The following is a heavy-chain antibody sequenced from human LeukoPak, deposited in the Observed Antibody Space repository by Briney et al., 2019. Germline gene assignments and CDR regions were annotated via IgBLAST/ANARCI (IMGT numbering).Heavy chain of an antibody. V-gene: IGHV3-23*01. CDR1: GFTFSSYA. CDR2: ISGSGDNT. J-gene: IGHJ4*02. Sequence: GGSLRLSCAASGFTFSSYAMSWVSQVPGKGLEWVSVISGSGDNTYYADSVKGRFTISRDNSKDTLYLQMNSLRAEDTAVYYCARGSSWYYFDYWGQGTLVTVSS. CDR3: ARGSSWYYFDY. D-gene: IGHD6-13*01.